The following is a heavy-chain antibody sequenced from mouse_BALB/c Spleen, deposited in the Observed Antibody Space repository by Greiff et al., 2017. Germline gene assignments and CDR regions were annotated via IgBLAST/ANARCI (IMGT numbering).Heavy chain of an antibody. Sequence: QVQLKESGAELVRPGASVTLSCKASGYTFTDYEMHWVKQTPVHGLEWIGAIDPETGGTAYNQKFKGKATLTADKSSSTAYMELRSLTSEDSAVYYCTRGSGYEFAYWGQGTLVTVSA. CDR2: IDPETGGT. D-gene: IGHD3-1*01. J-gene: IGHJ3*01. V-gene: IGHV1-15*01. CDR3: TRGSGYEFAY. CDR1: GYTFTDYE.